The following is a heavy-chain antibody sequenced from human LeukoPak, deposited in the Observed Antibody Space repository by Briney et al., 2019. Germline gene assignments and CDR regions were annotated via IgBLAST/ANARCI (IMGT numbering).Heavy chain of an antibody. CDR1: GFTFTSYT. Sequence: GGSLRLSCAASGFTFTSYTMNWVRQAPGKGLGWVSSISSTGTYKYYADSVKGRFTISRDNAKNSLYLQMNSLRAEDTAVYYCLGGVAADYWGRGTLVTVSS. CDR3: LGGVAADY. J-gene: IGHJ4*02. D-gene: IGHD3-16*01. V-gene: IGHV3-21*01. CDR2: ISSTGTYK.